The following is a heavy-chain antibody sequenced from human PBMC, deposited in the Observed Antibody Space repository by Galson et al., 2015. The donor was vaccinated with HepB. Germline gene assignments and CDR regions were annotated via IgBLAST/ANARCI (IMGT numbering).Heavy chain of an antibody. Sequence: SVKVSCKASGYTFRTYDIDWVRQAPGQGLEWMGGIIPIFGTTNYAQQFQGRVTITADKSTSTAYMELSSLRSEDTAVYYCARAHPESFDFWSGYSHFDYWGQGTLVTVSS. D-gene: IGHD3-3*01. CDR3: ARAHPESFDFWSGYSHFDY. V-gene: IGHV1-69*06. CDR1: GYTFRTYD. J-gene: IGHJ4*02. CDR2: IIPIFGTT.